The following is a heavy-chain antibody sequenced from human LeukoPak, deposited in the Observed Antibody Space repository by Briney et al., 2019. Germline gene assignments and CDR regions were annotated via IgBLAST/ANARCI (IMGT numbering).Heavy chain of an antibody. D-gene: IGHD5-12*01. CDR2: ISSSSSYI. V-gene: IGHV3-21*01. CDR3: AKAQNSGYDYENFDY. Sequence: PGGSLRLSCAASGFTFSSYSMNWVRQAPGKGLEWVSSISSSSSYIYYADSVKGRFTISRDNSKNTLYLQMNSLRAEDTAVYYCAKAQNSGYDYENFDYWGQGTLVTVSS. CDR1: GFTFSSYS. J-gene: IGHJ4*02.